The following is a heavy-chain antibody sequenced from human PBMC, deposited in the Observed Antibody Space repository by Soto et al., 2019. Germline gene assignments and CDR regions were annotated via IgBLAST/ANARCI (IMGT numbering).Heavy chain of an antibody. CDR2: IGESGTPT. Sequence: EVPLLESGGGLVQPGGSLRLSCAASGFTFSSDAMKWVRQAPGKGLEWVSLIGESGTPTYYADSVKGRFTISRDNSGNTLFLEMYSLSAEDTAVYYCARYIPGVRYYGMDVWVQGTTVTVSS. CDR1: GFTFSSDA. D-gene: IGHD2-2*01. V-gene: IGHV3-23*01. J-gene: IGHJ6*02. CDR3: ARYIPGVRYYGMDV.